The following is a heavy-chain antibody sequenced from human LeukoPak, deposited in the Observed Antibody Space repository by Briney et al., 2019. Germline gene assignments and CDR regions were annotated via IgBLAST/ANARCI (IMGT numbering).Heavy chain of an antibody. CDR1: GFTFSSYG. D-gene: IGHD6-13*01. CDR2: IRYDGSNK. J-gene: IGHJ4*02. CDR3: ARGGDSSSWYYYFDY. Sequence: GGSLRLSCAASGFTFSSYGMHWVRQAPGKGLEWVAFIRYDGSNKYYADSVKGRFTISRDNSKNTLYLQMNSLRDEDTAVYYCARGGDSSSWYYYFDYWGQGTLVTVPS. V-gene: IGHV3-30*02.